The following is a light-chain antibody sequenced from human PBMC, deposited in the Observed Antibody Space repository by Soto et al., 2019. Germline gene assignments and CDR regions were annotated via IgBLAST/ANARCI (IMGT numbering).Light chain of an antibody. Sequence: DIQMTQSPSSLSASVGDRVTITCQASQDITNYLNWYQQKPGKAPKLLIYDESHLETGVPSRFSGSGSGTDFTFTISRLQPEDFATYYCQQYDNLPLLTFGGGTRVEIK. CDR1: QDITNY. V-gene: IGKV1-33*01. J-gene: IGKJ4*01. CDR2: DES. CDR3: QQYDNLPLLT.